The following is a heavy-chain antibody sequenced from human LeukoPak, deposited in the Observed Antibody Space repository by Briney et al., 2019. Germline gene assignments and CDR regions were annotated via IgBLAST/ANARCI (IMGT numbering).Heavy chain of an antibody. V-gene: IGHV4-30-2*01. D-gene: IGHD2-2*01. CDR2: IYHSGST. Sequence: SETLSLTCTVSGGSISSGGYYWSWIRQPPGKGLEWIGYIYHSGSTYYNPSLKSRVTISVDRSKNQFSLKLSSVTAADTAVYYCAREPVYCSSTSCSDYWGQGTLVTVSS. CDR1: GGSISSGGYY. CDR3: AREPVYCSSTSCSDY. J-gene: IGHJ4*02.